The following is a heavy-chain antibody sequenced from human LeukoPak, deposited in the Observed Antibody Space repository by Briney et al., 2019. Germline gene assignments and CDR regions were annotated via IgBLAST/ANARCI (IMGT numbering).Heavy chain of an antibody. CDR2: ISSSSSYI. D-gene: IGHD4-17*01. CDR3: ATGGMLTTVTGFDY. J-gene: IGHJ4*02. Sequence: PGGSLRLSCAASGFTFSRHGMHWVRQAPGKGLELVSSISSSSSYIYYADSVKARFAICRDNAKNSLYLQINSLRAEDTAVYYCATGGMLTTVTGFDYWGQGTLVTVSS. V-gene: IGHV3-21*01. CDR1: GFTFSRHG.